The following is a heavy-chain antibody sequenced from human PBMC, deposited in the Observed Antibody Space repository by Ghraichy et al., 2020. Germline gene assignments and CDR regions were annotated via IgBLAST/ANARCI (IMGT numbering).Heavy chain of an antibody. Sequence: GGSLRLFCAASGFTFSSYAMSWVRQAPGKGLEWVSAISGSGGSTYYADSVKGRFTISRDNSKNTLYLQMNSLRAEDTAVYYCAKTLYGSGSYYFDYWGQGTLVTVSS. CDR3: AKTLYGSGSYYFDY. V-gene: IGHV3-23*01. J-gene: IGHJ4*02. CDR2: ISGSGGST. CDR1: GFTFSSYA. D-gene: IGHD3-10*01.